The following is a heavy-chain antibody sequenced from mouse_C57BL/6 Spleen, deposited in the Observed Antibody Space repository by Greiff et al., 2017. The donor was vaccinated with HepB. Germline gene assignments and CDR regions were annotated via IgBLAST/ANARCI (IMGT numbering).Heavy chain of an antibody. J-gene: IGHJ4*01. Sequence: VQLKESGPGLVKPSQSLSLTCSVTGYSITSGYYWNWIRQFPGNKLEWMGYISYDGSNNYNPSLKNRISITRDTSKNQFFLKLNSVTTEDTATYYCASPYYGSSYDYAMDYWGQGTSVTVSS. V-gene: IGHV3-6*01. D-gene: IGHD1-1*01. CDR2: ISYDGSN. CDR1: GYSITSGYY. CDR3: ASPYYGSSYDYAMDY.